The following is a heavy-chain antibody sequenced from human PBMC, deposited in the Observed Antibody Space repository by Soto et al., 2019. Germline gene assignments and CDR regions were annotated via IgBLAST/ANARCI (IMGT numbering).Heavy chain of an antibody. Sequence: ASVKVSCKASGGTFSSYAISWVRQAPGQGLEWMGGIIPIFGTANYAQKFQGRVTITADESTSTAYMELSSLRSEDTAVYYCARAGYSSSWYATGPYYYYYGMDVWGQGTTVTVSS. CDR2: IIPIFGTA. J-gene: IGHJ6*02. D-gene: IGHD6-13*01. CDR1: GGTFSSYA. V-gene: IGHV1-69*13. CDR3: ARAGYSSSWYATGPYYYYYGMDV.